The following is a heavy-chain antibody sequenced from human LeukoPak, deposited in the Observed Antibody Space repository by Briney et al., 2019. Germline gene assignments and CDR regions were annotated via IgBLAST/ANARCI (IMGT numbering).Heavy chain of an antibody. J-gene: IGHJ5*02. D-gene: IGHD2/OR15-2a*01. CDR1: GYTFTDYY. CDR3: ARDQSEDFINWFDP. V-gene: IGHV1-2*02. Sequence: GASVKVSCKASGYTFTDYYMHWVRQAPGQGLEWMGWINPNSGGTNYAQNFQGRVTMTRDTSISTAYMELSSLTSDDTAVYYCARDQSEDFINWFDPWGQGTLVTVSS. CDR2: INPNSGGT.